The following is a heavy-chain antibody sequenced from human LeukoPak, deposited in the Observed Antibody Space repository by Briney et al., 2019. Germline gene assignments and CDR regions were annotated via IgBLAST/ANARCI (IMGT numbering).Heavy chain of an antibody. V-gene: IGHV4-34*01. CDR2: INHSGST. J-gene: IGHJ4*02. Sequence: PSETLSLTCAVYGGSFSGYYWSWIRQPPGKGLEWIGEINHSGSTNYNPSLKSRVTISVDTSKNQFSLKLSSVTAADTAVYYCARGQHVLRFLEWLSPPFGYWGQGTLVTVSS. D-gene: IGHD3-3*01. CDR3: ARGQHVLRFLEWLSPPFGY. CDR1: GGSFSGYY.